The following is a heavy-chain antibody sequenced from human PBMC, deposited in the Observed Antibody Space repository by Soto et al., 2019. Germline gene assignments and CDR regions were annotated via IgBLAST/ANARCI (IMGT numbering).Heavy chain of an antibody. V-gene: IGHV1-46*01. J-gene: IGHJ4*02. Sequence: QVQLVQSGAEVKKPGASVKVSCKASGYTFTSYYMHWVRQAPGQGLEWMGIINPSGGSTSYAQKFQGRVTMTRDTSTSTVYMELSSLRSEDTAVYYCARDLSDFRTYGSGSYYRYWGQGTLVTVSS. CDR2: INPSGGST. CDR3: ARDLSDFRTYGSGSYYRY. CDR1: GYTFTSYY. D-gene: IGHD3-10*01.